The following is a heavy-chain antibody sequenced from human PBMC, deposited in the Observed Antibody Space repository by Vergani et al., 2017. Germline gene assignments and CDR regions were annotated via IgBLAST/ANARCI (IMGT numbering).Heavy chain of an antibody. D-gene: IGHD6-19*01. CDR1: GFTVSSNY. V-gene: IGHV3-53*02. J-gene: IGHJ3*02. Sequence: EVQVVETGGGLVQPGGSLRLSCAASGFTVSSNYMSWVRQAPGKGLEWVSVIYSGGSTYYADSVKGRFTISRHNSKNTLFLHMNSLRPEDTAVYYCAKVGRSEVAGTFGAFDIWGQGTMVTVSS. CDR2: IYSGGST. CDR3: AKVGRSEVAGTFGAFDI.